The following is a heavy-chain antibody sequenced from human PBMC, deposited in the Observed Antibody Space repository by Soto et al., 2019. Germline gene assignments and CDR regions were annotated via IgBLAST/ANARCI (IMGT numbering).Heavy chain of an antibody. Sequence: SETLSLTCTVSGGSISSSSYYWGWIRQPPGKGLEWIGSIYYSGSTYYNPSLKSRVTISVDTSKNQFSLKLSSVTAADTAVYYCASGRLAEFGDLFPYYHHYYMDFWGKGTTVTVSS. D-gene: IGHD3-10*01. J-gene: IGHJ6*03. CDR3: ASGRLAEFGDLFPYYHHYYMDF. CDR1: GGSISSSSYY. CDR2: IYYSGST. V-gene: IGHV4-39*01.